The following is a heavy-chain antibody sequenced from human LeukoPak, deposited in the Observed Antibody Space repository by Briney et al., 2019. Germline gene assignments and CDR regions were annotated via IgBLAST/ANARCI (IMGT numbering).Heavy chain of an antibody. CDR1: GGTFSRYA. Sequence: AVNVSCKASGGTFSRYAISWVRPAPGQGREWMGGTFPIFGTANYTQKLQGRVTITAVGSTSTAYTELSSLGSEDTAVYYCARVIGYGDSYYFDYWGQGTLVTVAS. CDR3: ARVIGYGDSYYFDY. V-gene: IGHV1-69*01. D-gene: IGHD4-17*01. CDR2: TFPIFGTA. J-gene: IGHJ4*02.